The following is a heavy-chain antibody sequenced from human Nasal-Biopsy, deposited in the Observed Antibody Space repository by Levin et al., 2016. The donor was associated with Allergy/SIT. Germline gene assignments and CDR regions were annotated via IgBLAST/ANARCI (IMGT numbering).Heavy chain of an antibody. CDR2: ISYDGTTK. Sequence: GSLRLSCAASGFTFLSYTMHWVRQSPGKGLEWVAVISYDGTTKYYADSVKGRFTISRDNSNNTVSLQMNFLRADDTAVYYCVRDWGPRGRQLNYWGQGTLVTVSS. V-gene: IGHV3-30*03. J-gene: IGHJ4*02. CDR1: GFTFLSYT. D-gene: IGHD3-16*01. CDR3: VRDWGPRGRQLNY.